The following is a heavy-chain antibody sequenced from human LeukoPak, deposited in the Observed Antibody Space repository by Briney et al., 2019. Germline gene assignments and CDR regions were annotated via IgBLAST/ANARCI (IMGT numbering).Heavy chain of an antibody. CDR2: ISSSSSYI. CDR1: GFTFSSYA. V-gene: IGHV3-21*01. Sequence: GGSLRLSCAASGFTFSSYAMSWVRQAPGKGLEWVSSISSSSSYIYYAVSVKGRFTISRDNAKNSLYLQMNSLRAEDTAVYYCARAGCSSTSCYENDAFDIWGQGTMVTVSS. J-gene: IGHJ3*02. CDR3: ARAGCSSTSCYENDAFDI. D-gene: IGHD2-2*01.